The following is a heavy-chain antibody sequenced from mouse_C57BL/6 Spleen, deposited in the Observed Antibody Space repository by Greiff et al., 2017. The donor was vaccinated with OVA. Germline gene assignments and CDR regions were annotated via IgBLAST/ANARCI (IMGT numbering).Heavy chain of an antibody. CDR1: GFTFSSYA. CDR2: ISDGGSYT. CDR3: ARGNYYGSSYEDYYFDY. V-gene: IGHV5-4*03. D-gene: IGHD1-1*01. J-gene: IGHJ2*01. Sequence: EVKLMESGGGLVKPGGSLKLSCAASGFTFSSYAMSWVRQTPEKRLEWVATISDGGSYTYYPDNVKGRFTISRDNAKNNLYLQMSHLKSEDTAMYYCARGNYYGSSYEDYYFDYWGQGTTLTVSS.